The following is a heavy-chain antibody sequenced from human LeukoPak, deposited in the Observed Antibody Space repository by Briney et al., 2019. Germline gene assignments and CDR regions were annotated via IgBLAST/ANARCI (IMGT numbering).Heavy chain of an antibody. CDR2: ISYSGST. CDR3: ASGGYYGSGAFHI. J-gene: IGHJ3*02. D-gene: IGHD3-10*01. CDR1: GGSINNYY. Sequence: SETLSLTCTVSGGSINNYYWSWIRQPPGKGLEWIGYISYSGSTNYSPSLKSRVTISEDTSKNQFYLKLSSVTAADTAVYYCASGGYYGSGAFHIWGQGTMVTVSS. V-gene: IGHV4-59*01.